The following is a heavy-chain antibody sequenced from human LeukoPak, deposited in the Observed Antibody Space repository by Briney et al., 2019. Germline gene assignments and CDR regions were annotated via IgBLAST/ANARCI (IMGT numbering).Heavy chain of an antibody. D-gene: IGHD3-16*02. Sequence: SETLSLTCAVYGGSFSDYYWSWIRQPPGKGPEWIGEINHSGSTNYNPSLKSRVTISVDTSKNQFSLKLSSVTAADTAVYYCARDQVVMITFGGVIEQRYYGMDVWGQGTTVTVSS. J-gene: IGHJ6*02. V-gene: IGHV4-34*01. CDR2: INHSGST. CDR1: GGSFSDYY. CDR3: ARDQVVMITFGGVIEQRYYGMDV.